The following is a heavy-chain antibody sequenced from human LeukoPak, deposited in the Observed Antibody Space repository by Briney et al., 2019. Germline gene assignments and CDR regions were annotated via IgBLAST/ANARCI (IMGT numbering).Heavy chain of an antibody. CDR3: ARDRGRTYFDY. CDR2: ISSSSSTI. V-gene: IGHV3-48*01. CDR1: GFTFSSYS. Sequence: GGSLRLSCAASGFTFSSYSMNWVRQAPGKGLEWGSYISSSSSTIYYADSVKGRFTISRDNAKNSLYLQMNSLRAEDTAVYSCARDRGRTYFDYWGQGTLVTVSS. J-gene: IGHJ4*02.